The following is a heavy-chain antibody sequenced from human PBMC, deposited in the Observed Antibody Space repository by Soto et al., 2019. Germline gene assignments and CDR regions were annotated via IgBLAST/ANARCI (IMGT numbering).Heavy chain of an antibody. V-gene: IGHV3-30*03. CDR3: ARVVPAAMYYYYGMAV. CDR2: ISYDGSNK. Sequence: QVQLVESGGGVVQPGRSLRLFCAASGFTFSTYGMHWVRQAPGKGLEWVAVISYDGSNKYYADSVKGRFTISRDNSKNTLYLQMNSLRAEDTAVYYCARVVPAAMYYYYGMAVWGQGTTVTVSS. J-gene: IGHJ6*02. D-gene: IGHD2-2*01. CDR1: GFTFSTYG.